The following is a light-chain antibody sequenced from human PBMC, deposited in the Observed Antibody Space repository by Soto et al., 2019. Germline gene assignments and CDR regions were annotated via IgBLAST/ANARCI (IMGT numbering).Light chain of an antibody. CDR1: QDITNY. Sequence: DLQMTQSLSSLSASVGDRVTITCQASQDITNYLNWYQQKPGKAPKLLIYEASSLETGVPSRFSGGGSETQFTFTITGLQPEDFATYYCQQYVNLPLTFGGGTKGEVK. J-gene: IGKJ4*01. CDR3: QQYVNLPLT. V-gene: IGKV1-33*01. CDR2: EAS.